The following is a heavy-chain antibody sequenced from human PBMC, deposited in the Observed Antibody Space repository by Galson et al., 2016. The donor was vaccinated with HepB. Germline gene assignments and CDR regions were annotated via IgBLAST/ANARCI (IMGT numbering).Heavy chain of an antibody. J-gene: IGHJ6*02. CDR3: ARTLVRGVFGKDV. CDR1: GYTFTSYD. Sequence: SVKVSCKASGYTFTSYDLNWVRQAPGQGLECMGWMNPNSGYTGYAPKSQGRVTMTWDTSISTAYVELSSLTSEDTAVYYCARTLVRGVFGKDVWGQGTTVTVSS. V-gene: IGHV1-8*01. D-gene: IGHD3-10*01. CDR2: MNPNSGYT.